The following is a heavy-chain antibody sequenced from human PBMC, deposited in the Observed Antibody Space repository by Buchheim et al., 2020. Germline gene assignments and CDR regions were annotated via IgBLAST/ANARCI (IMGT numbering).Heavy chain of an antibody. V-gene: IGHV3-23*01. D-gene: IGHD1-7*01. CDR1: GFTFSSYA. Sequence: EVQLLESGGGLVQPGGSLRLSCAASGFTFSSYAMSWVRQAPGKGLEWVSAISGSGGSTYYADSVKGRFTISRDNSKNTLSLQMNSLRAEDTAVYYCAKVPHRGITGTTYPPDYWGQGTL. CDR2: ISGSGGST. J-gene: IGHJ4*02. CDR3: AKVPHRGITGTTYPPDY.